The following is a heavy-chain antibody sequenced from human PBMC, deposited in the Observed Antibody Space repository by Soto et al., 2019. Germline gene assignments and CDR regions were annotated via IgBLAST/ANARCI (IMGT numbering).Heavy chain of an antibody. CDR2: ISGSGGST. Sequence: PGGSLRLSCAASGFTFSSYAMSWVRQAPGKGLEWVSAISGSGGSTYYADSVKGRFTISRDNSKNTLYLQMNSLRAEDTAVYYCAKEKKSITIFGVVINDAFDIWGQGTMVTVSS. V-gene: IGHV3-23*01. CDR3: AKEKKSITIFGVVINDAFDI. D-gene: IGHD3-3*01. CDR1: GFTFSSYA. J-gene: IGHJ3*02.